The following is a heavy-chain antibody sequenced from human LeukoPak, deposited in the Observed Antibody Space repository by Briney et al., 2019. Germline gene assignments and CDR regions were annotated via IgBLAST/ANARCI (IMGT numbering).Heavy chain of an antibody. D-gene: IGHD5-18*01. V-gene: IGHV3-74*01. CDR1: GFTFSSHL. CDR3: AREGYSYGRYFDY. CDR2: ISSDGTYT. Sequence: PGGSLRLSCAASGFTFSSHLMHWVRQAPGKGLVWVSRISSDGTYTNYADSVRGRFTISRDNAKNTLYLQMNSLRAEDTAVYYCAREGYSYGRYFDYWGQGTLVTVSS. J-gene: IGHJ4*02.